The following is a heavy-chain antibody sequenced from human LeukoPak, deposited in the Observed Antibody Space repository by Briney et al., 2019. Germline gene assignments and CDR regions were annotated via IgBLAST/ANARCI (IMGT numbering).Heavy chain of an antibody. J-gene: IGHJ3*02. CDR3: ARESLAAYCGGDCYGLGAFDI. D-gene: IGHD2-21*02. Sequence: PGGSLKLSCAASGFTFSDYYMSWIRQAPGKGLEWVSYISSSGSTIYYADSVKGRFTISRDNAKNSLYLQMNSLRAEDTAVYYCARESLAAYCGGDCYGLGAFDIWGQGTMVTVSS. CDR2: ISSSGSTI. CDR1: GFTFSDYY. V-gene: IGHV3-11*01.